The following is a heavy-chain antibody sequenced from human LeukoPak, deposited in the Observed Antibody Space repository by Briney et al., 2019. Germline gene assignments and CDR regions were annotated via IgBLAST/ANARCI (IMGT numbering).Heavy chain of an antibody. Sequence: SETLSLTCAVYGGSFSGYYWSWIRQPPGKGLEWIGETNHSGSTNYNPSLKSRVTISVDTSKNQFSLKLSSVTAADTAVYYCARVRITMIPSGMDVWGQGTTVTVSS. V-gene: IGHV4-34*01. J-gene: IGHJ6*02. CDR2: TNHSGST. CDR1: GGSFSGYY. D-gene: IGHD3-22*01. CDR3: ARVRITMIPSGMDV.